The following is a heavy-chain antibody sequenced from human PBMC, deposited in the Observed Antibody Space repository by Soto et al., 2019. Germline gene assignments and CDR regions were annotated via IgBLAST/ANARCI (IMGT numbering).Heavy chain of an antibody. CDR2: IWYDGSNK. J-gene: IGHJ4*02. Sequence: QVQLVESGGGVVQPGRSLRLSCAASGFDFSTYGMHWVRQAPGKGLEWVAVIWYDGSNKYYGDSVKGRFIISRDNSKNTLYLQMNSLRAEDTAVYYCARAVGPFDYWGQETLVTVSS. CDR1: GFDFSTYG. V-gene: IGHV3-33*01. D-gene: IGHD2-2*01. CDR3: ARAVGPFDY.